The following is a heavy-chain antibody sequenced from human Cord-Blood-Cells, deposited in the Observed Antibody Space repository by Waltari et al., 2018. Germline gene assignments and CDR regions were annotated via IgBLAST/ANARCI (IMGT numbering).Heavy chain of an antibody. CDR2: ISYDGSNK. CDR1: GFTFSSYG. V-gene: IGHV3-30*18. Sequence: QVQLVESGGGVVQPGRSLRLSCAASGFTFSSYGMHWVRQAPGKGLEWVAVISYDGSNKYYVDSVKGRFTISRDNSKNTLYLQMNSLRAEDTAVYYCAKDQDYGYFDYWGQGTLVTVSS. J-gene: IGHJ4*02. D-gene: IGHD3-10*01. CDR3: AKDQDYGYFDY.